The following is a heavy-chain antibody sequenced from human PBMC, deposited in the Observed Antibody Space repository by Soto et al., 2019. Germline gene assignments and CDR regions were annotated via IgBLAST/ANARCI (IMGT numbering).Heavy chain of an antibody. J-gene: IGHJ4*02. CDR1: GFTFSSYA. V-gene: IGHV3-64*01. Sequence: GGSLGLSCAASGFTFSSYAMHWVRQAPGKGLEYVSAISSNGGSTYYANSVKGRFTISRDNSKNTLYLQMGSLRAEDMAVYYCARVYTTTSDYWGQGTLVTVSS. CDR2: ISSNGGST. CDR3: ARVYTTTSDY. D-gene: IGHD1-26*01.